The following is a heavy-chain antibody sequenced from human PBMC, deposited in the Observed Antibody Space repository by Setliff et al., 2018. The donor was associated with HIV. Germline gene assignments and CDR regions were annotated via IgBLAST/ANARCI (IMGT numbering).Heavy chain of an antibody. J-gene: IGHJ5*02. Sequence: GGSLRLSCAASGFTVSSVYMRWVRQAPGKGLEWVANINTDGTKKYYVASVKGRFTASRDNAKNSLYLQMNSLRAEDTAVYYCARMLLRTNPVYGVVSNRFDPWGPGTLVTVSS. CDR1: GFTVSSVY. D-gene: IGHD3-3*01. CDR3: ARMLLRTNPVYGVVSNRFDP. V-gene: IGHV3-7*03. CDR2: INTDGTKK.